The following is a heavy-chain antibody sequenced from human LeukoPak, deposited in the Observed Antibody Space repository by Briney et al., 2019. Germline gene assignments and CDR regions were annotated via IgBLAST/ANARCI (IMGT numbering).Heavy chain of an antibody. J-gene: IGHJ4*02. CDR2: IYHSGSA. CDR3: ARRFDDFWSGYSYYFDY. Sequence: SETLSLTCAVSGYSISSGYYWGWIRQPPGKGLEWIGSIYHSGSAYYNPSLKSRVTISVDTSKNQFSLKLSSVTAADTAAYYCARRFDDFWSGYSYYFDYWGQGTLVTVSS. CDR1: GYSISSGYY. V-gene: IGHV4-38-2*01. D-gene: IGHD3-3*01.